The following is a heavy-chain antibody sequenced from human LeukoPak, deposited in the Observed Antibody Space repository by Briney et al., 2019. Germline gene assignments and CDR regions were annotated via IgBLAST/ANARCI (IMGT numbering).Heavy chain of an antibody. J-gene: IGHJ4*02. CDR3: ARVASSGWYPTFDY. D-gene: IGHD6-19*01. CDR1: GFTLSTYA. Sequence: PGGSLRLSCAVSGFTLSTYAMHWVRQAPGKGLEWVAVIWYDGSNKYYADSVKGRFTISRDNSKNTLYLQMNSLRAEDTAVYYCARVASSGWYPTFDYWGQGTLVTVST. CDR2: IWYDGSNK. V-gene: IGHV3-33*08.